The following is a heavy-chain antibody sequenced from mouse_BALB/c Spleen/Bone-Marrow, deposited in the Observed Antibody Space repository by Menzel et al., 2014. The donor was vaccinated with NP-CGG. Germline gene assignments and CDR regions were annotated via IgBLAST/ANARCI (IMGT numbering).Heavy chain of an antibody. CDR2: IRNKANGCTT. CDR3: ARYDGYSDNAMDY. D-gene: IGHD2-3*01. CDR1: GFTFTDYY. Sequence: EVQLQQSGGGLAQPGSSLRLPCAPSGFTFTDYYMNWVRPPPGKALEWLGFIRNKANGCTTEFSASVKGRFTISRDNSQSILYLQMNTLRAEDSATYYCARYDGYSDNAMDYWGQGTSVTVSS. J-gene: IGHJ4*01. V-gene: IGHV7-3*02.